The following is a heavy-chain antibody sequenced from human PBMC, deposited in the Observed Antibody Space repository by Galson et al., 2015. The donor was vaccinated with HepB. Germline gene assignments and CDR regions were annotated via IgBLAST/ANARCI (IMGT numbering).Heavy chain of an antibody. Sequence: SLRLSCAASGFTFDDYAMHWVRQVPGKGLEWVSGISGSGSTTYADSVKGRFTISRDNLKNMLYLQMNRLRAEDTAVYYCGKDRRYCRGGSCYSYAFDIWGQGTLVTVAS. D-gene: IGHD2-15*01. J-gene: IGHJ3*02. CDR3: GKDRRYCRGGSCYSYAFDI. CDR1: GFTFDDYA. CDR2: ISGSGSTT. V-gene: IGHV3-23*01.